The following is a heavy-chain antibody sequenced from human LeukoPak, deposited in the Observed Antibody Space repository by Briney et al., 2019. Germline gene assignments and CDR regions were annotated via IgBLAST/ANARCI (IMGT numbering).Heavy chain of an antibody. D-gene: IGHD1-26*01. Sequence: SEALSLTCTVSGGSIRSSYWSWIRQPPGKGLEWIGHIHYSGSTNYSPSLKSRVAMSVDTSKNQFSLKLSSVTAADTAVYYCARRVWATTISRDAFDIWGQGTMVTVSS. CDR2: IHYSGST. J-gene: IGHJ3*02. CDR3: ARRVWATTISRDAFDI. CDR1: GGSIRSSY. V-gene: IGHV4-59*01.